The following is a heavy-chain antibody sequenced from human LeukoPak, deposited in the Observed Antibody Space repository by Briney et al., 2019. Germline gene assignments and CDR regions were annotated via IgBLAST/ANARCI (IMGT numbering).Heavy chain of an antibody. D-gene: IGHD6-19*01. CDR3: AKDESIAVAGTARLAY. Sequence: GGSLRLSCAASGFTFSSYAMSWVRQAPGKGLEWVSANSGSGGSTYYADSVKGRFTISRGNSKNTLYLQMNSLRAEDTAVYYCAKDESIAVAGTARLAYWGQGTLVTVSS. CDR2: NSGSGGST. V-gene: IGHV3-23*01. CDR1: GFTFSSYA. J-gene: IGHJ4*02.